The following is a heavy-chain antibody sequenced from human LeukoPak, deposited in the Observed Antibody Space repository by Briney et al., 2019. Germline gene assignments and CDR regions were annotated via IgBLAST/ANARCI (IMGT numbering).Heavy chain of an antibody. D-gene: IGHD2-2*02. V-gene: IGHV4-39*01. Sequence: PSETLSLTCSVSGGSIRSNTNFWGWDSSSYWGWIRQPPGKGLEWTGSIHFTGTTYYNSSLQSRLTISVDTSKNLFSLKLTSVTATDTALYYCARQRDTASVGAFDTWGQGTMVIVSP. CDR3: ARQRDTASVGAFDT. J-gene: IGHJ3*02. CDR2: IHFTGTT. CDR1: GGSIRSNTNFWGWDSSSY.